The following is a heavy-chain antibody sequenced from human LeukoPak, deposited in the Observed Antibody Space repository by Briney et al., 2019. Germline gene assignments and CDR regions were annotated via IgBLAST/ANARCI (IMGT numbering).Heavy chain of an antibody. CDR2: IKQDGSEK. CDR1: GFTFSSYW. J-gene: IGHJ4*02. V-gene: IGHV3-7*01. D-gene: IGHD3-16*01. CDR3: AKDRRGDYVWGSYGY. Sequence: GGSLRLSCAASGFTFSSYWMSWVRQAPGKGLEWVANIKQDGSEKYYVDSVKGRFTISRDNAKNSLYLQMNSLRAEDTAVYYCAKDRRGDYVWGSYGYWGQGTLVTVSS.